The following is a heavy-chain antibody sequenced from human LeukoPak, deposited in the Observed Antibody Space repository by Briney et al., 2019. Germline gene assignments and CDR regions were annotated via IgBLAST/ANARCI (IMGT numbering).Heavy chain of an antibody. Sequence: GGSLRLSCAASGFTVSSNYMSWVRQAPGKGLEWVSVIYSGGSAYYADSVKGRFTISRDNSKNTLYLQMNSLRAEDTAVYYCARGSYYYGSGSYYKPPAYYFDYWGQGTLVTVSS. CDR1: GFTVSSNY. J-gene: IGHJ4*02. V-gene: IGHV3-66*01. CDR3: ARGSYYYGSGSYYKPPAYYFDY. D-gene: IGHD3-10*01. CDR2: IYSGGSA.